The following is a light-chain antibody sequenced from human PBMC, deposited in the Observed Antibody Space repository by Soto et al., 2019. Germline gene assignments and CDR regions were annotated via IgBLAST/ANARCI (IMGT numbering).Light chain of an antibody. CDR2: GAS. CDR1: QSVSSK. J-gene: IGKJ1*01. Sequence: EIVMTQSPATLSVSPGERATLSCRASQSVSSKLAWYRQKPGQGPRLLIYGASSRATGIPARFSGSGSGTEFTLTISSLQSEDFAVYYCQHYSTWLWTFGQGTKVEIK. CDR3: QHYSTWLWT. V-gene: IGKV3-15*01.